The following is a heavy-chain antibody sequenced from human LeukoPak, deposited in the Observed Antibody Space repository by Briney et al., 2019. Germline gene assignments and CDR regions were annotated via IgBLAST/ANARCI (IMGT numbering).Heavy chain of an antibody. V-gene: IGHV4-59*01. Sequence: SETLSLTCTVSGGSISSYYWSWIRQPPGKGLEWNGYIYYSGSTNYNPSLKSRVTISVDTSKNQFSLKLSSVTAADTAVYYCARSRMTTVTTIDYWGQGTLVTVSS. CDR1: GGSISSYY. J-gene: IGHJ4*02. CDR2: IYYSGST. CDR3: ARSRMTTVTTIDY. D-gene: IGHD4-17*01.